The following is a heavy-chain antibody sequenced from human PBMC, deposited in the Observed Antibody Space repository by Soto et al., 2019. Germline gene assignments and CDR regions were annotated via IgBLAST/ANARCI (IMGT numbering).Heavy chain of an antibody. V-gene: IGHV4-59*01. Sequence: QMQLQGSGPGLVKPSETLSLTCAVSGGSINSYYCHWSRQHPGDGLEWIGYVHDSGATYYNPSLKGQVTMSIHMSKNQFSLILNSVTAADAAVYYSAREWSAFDNCVHGTMVSVSS. CDR3: AREWSAFDN. J-gene: IGHJ3*02. CDR1: GGSINSYY. D-gene: IGHD1-26*01. CDR2: VHDSGAT.